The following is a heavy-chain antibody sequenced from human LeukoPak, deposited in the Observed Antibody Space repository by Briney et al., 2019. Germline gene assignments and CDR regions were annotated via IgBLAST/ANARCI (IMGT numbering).Heavy chain of an antibody. J-gene: IGHJ3*02. D-gene: IGHD4-23*01. CDR2: IYSGGTT. V-gene: IGHV3-66*01. Sequence: GGSLRLSCAASGFTFSSYAMSWVRQAPGKGLEWVSIIYSGGTTYYADSVKARFTISRDNSKNTLYLQMHSLTAEDTAVYYCARYLRTPDVAFDIWGQGTMVTVSS. CDR1: GFTFSSYA. CDR3: ARYLRTPDVAFDI.